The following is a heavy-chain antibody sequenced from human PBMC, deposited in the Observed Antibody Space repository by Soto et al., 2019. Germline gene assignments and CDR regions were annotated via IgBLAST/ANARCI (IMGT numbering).Heavy chain of an antibody. CDR2: IKPDGTYT. V-gene: IGHV3-74*01. CDR1: GFSFGSSW. Sequence: GGSLRLSCAASGFSFGSSWMHWARQAPGGGLVWVSRIKPDGTYTTYADSVKGRFTISRDNAKNTLYLQMNSLRAEDTSVYYCAKEGGLSGSFFISSSSYFDYCVHVTLVPVS. CDR3: AKEGGLSGSFFISSSSYFDY. D-gene: IGHD1-26*01. J-gene: IGHJ4*01.